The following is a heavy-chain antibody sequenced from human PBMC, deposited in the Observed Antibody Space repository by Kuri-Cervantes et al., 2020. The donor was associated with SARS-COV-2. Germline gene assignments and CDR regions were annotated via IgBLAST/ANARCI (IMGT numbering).Heavy chain of an antibody. CDR2: INHSGST. CDR1: GGSFSGYY. D-gene: IGHD3-3*01. J-gene: IGHJ5*02. CDR3: ARDAVMDYDFWSPGWFDP. Sequence: SETLSLTCAVYGGSFSGYYWSWIRQPPGKGLEWIGEINHSGSTNYNPSLKSRVTISVDTSKNQFSLKLSSVTAADTAVYYCARDAVMDYDFWSPGWFDPWGQGTLVTVSS. V-gene: IGHV4-34*01.